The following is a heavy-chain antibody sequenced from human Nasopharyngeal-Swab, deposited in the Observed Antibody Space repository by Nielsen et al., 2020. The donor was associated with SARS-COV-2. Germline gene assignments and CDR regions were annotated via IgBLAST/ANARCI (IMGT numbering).Heavy chain of an antibody. CDR1: GFTVSSNY. J-gene: IGHJ5*02. D-gene: IGHD3-22*01. CDR3: ARDYYDSSGYYNNWFDP. V-gene: IGHV3-53*05. Sequence: ESLKISCAASGFTVSSNYMSWVRQAPGKGLEWVSVIYSGGSTYYADSVKGRFTISRDNSKNTLYLQMNSLRAEDTAVYYCARDYYDSSGYYNNWFDPWGQGTLVTVSS. CDR2: IYSGGST.